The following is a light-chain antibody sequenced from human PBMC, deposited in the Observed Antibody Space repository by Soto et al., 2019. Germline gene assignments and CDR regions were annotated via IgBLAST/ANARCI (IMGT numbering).Light chain of an antibody. CDR2: RNN. Sequence: QSVLTQPPSASGTPGQRITISCSGSSSNIGNNYGYWYQQLPGTDPHLLIYRNNQRPSGVLGRFSGSKCVTPAPLATRGPRFEDEADDYGAAWDDSLSGPVFGGGTKVTAL. CDR1: SSNIGNNY. CDR3: AAWDDSLSGPV. J-gene: IGLJ2*01. V-gene: IGLV1-47*01.